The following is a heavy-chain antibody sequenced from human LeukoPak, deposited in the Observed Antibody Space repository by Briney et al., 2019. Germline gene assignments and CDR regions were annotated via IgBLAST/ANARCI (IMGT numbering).Heavy chain of an antibody. V-gene: IGHV3-23*01. CDR1: GFTFSSYA. CDR3: AKDLQTYCGGDCPFDY. J-gene: IGHJ4*02. Sequence: QPGGSLRLSCAASGFTFSSYAMSWVRQAPGKGLEWVSAISGSGGSTYYADSVKGRFTISRDNSKNTLYLQMNSLRAEDTAVYYCAKDLQTYCGGDCPFDYWGQGTLVTVSS. CDR2: ISGSGGST. D-gene: IGHD2-21*02.